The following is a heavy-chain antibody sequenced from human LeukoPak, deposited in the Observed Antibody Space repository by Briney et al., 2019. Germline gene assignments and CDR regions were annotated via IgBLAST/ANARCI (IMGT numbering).Heavy chain of an antibody. CDR1: GYTFSDFY. CDR2: IDPRHDET. CDR3: ATQYCSGGSCYQDAFHI. J-gene: IGHJ3*02. Sequence: ATVKSSCKASGYTFSDFYMHWLKQAPGKGLEWMGRIDPRHDETIYAEKFEDRVTMAADTSTDTAYLELSSLRSDDPAVYYCATQYCSGGSCYQDAFHIWGQGTVLSVSS. V-gene: IGHV1-69-2*01. D-gene: IGHD2-15*01.